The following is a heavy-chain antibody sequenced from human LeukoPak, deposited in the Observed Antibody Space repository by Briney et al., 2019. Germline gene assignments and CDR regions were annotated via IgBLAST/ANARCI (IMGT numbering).Heavy chain of an antibody. CDR3: AKSPNYYGSSDFDY. J-gene: IGHJ4*02. CDR2: ISGSGGST. Sequence: PGGSLRLSCAASGFTFSSYGMSWVRQAPGKGLEWVSAISGSGGSTYYADSVKGRFTISRDNSKNTLYLQMNSLRAEDTAVYYCAKSPNYYGSSDFDYWGQGTLVTVSS. D-gene: IGHD3-10*01. V-gene: IGHV3-23*01. CDR1: GFTFSSYG.